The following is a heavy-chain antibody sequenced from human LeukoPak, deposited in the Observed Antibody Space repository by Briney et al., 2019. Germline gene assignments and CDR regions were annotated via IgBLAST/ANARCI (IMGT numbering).Heavy chain of an antibody. Sequence: ASVKVSCKASGGTFSSYAISWVRQAPGQGLEWMGGIIPIFGTANYAQKFQGRVTITADESTSTAYMELSSLRSEDTGVYYCARDDFWSGYYSTFDYWGQGTLVTVSS. J-gene: IGHJ4*02. V-gene: IGHV1-69*13. CDR3: ARDDFWSGYYSTFDY. CDR2: IIPIFGTA. D-gene: IGHD3-3*01. CDR1: GGTFSSYA.